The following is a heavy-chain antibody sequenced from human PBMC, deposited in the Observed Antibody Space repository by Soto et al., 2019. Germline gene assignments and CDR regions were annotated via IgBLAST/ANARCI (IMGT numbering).Heavy chain of an antibody. Sequence: SETLSLTCTVSGASISSGGYYWGWIRQPPGKGLEWIGSIYYSGSTYYNPSLKSRVTISVDTSKNQFSLKLSSVTAADTAVYYCARDRVPAAMLPDYYYYGMDVWGQGTTVTVSS. CDR3: ARDRVPAAMLPDYYYYGMDV. V-gene: IGHV4-39*07. D-gene: IGHD2-2*01. CDR2: IYYSGST. CDR1: GASISSGGYY. J-gene: IGHJ6*02.